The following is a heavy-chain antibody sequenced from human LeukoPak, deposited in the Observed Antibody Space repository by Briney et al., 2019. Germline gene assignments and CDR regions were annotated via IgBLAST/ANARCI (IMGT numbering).Heavy chain of an antibody. J-gene: IGHJ4*02. D-gene: IGHD3-10*01. CDR3: ATFDYYGSGSYYPNDY. V-gene: IGHV1-24*01. CDR1: GYTLTELS. CDR2: FDPEHGKT. Sequence: ASVTVSFTVSGYTLTELSMHWVRQAPGKGLEWVGGFDPEHGKTIYSQKFQGRGTMTEDTSTDTAYMELSSLRSEDTAVYYCATFDYYGSGSYYPNDYWGQGTLVTVSS.